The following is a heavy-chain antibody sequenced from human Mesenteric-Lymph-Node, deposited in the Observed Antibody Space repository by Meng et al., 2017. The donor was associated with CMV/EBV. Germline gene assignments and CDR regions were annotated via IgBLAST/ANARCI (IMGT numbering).Heavy chain of an antibody. J-gene: IGHJ4*02. CDR1: GFTFSSFV. CDR2: ISYDGRNK. Sequence: GESLQISCSASGFTFSSFVMDWVRQAPGKGLQWVAVISYDGRNKYYADSVKGRFTISRDNSKNTLYLQMNSLRPEDTAVYYCARGGCSGGTCYTGISDFDYWGQGTLVTVSS. CDR3: ARGGCSGGTCYTGISDFDY. V-gene: IGHV3-30*04. D-gene: IGHD2-15*01.